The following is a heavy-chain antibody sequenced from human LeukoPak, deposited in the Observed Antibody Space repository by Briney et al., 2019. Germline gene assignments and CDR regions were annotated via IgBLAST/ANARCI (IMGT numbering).Heavy chain of an antibody. D-gene: IGHD3-22*01. CDR3: ASLTYYFDSSGYYPGYFQH. CDR1: GFTFSSYA. J-gene: IGHJ1*01. Sequence: TGGSLRLSCAASGFTFSSYAMSWVRQAPGKGLEWVSAISGSGGSTYYADSVKGRFTISRDNAKNSLYLQMNSLRAEDTAVYYCASLTYYFDSSGYYPGYFQHWGQGTLVTVSS. CDR2: ISGSGGST. V-gene: IGHV3-23*01.